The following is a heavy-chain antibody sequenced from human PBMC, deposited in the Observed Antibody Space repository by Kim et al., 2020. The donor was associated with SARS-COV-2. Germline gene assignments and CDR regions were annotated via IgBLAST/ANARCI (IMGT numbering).Heavy chain of an antibody. CDR2: MFHSGTT. J-gene: IGHJ4*02. CDR1: GVSITSATW. D-gene: IGHD1-26*01. CDR3: SGSSGRYRLDY. Sequence: SETLSLTCTVSGVSITSATWWTWVRQPPGKVLEWIGEMFHSGTTNYNPSLKSRVTISVDKSKNHFSLNLNSVTAADTAVYYCSGSSGRYRLDYWGQGTLVTVSS. V-gene: IGHV4-4*02.